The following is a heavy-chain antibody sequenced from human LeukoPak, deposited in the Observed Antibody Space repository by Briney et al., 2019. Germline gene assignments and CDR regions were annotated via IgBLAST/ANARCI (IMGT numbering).Heavy chain of an antibody. J-gene: IGHJ4*02. Sequence: GGSLRLSCAASGFTFSSNAMNWVRQAPGKGLEWVSAISGSGGSTYYADSVKGRFTISRDNSKNTLYLQMNSLRAEDTAVYYCAKDKYYYGSGSFDYWGQGTLVTVSS. CDR3: AKDKYYYGSGSFDY. CDR1: GFTFSSNA. V-gene: IGHV3-23*01. D-gene: IGHD3-10*01. CDR2: ISGSGGST.